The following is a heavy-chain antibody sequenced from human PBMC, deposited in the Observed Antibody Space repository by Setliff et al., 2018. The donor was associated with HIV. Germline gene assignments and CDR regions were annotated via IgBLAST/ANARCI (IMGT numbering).Heavy chain of an antibody. Sequence: PGESLKISCQDSGFTFTNYWIAWLRQMPGKGLEWMGIIYPGDSDTRYSPSFQGQVTISADKSISTAYLQWSSLKASDTAMYYCARHGQYGSGSYYNRPFDFWGQGTLVTVSS. CDR3: ARHGQYGSGSYYNRPFDF. D-gene: IGHD3-10*01. V-gene: IGHV5-51*01. CDR1: GFTFTNYW. J-gene: IGHJ4*02. CDR2: IYPGDSDT.